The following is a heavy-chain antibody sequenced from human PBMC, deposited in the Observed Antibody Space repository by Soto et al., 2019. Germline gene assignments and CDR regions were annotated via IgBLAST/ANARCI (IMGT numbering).Heavy chain of an antibody. CDR1: GGSISSGGYS. CDR2: IYHSGST. CDR3: ARERDYYGSGRVGNWFDP. D-gene: IGHD3-10*01. Sequence: SETLSLTCAVSGGSISSGGYSWSWIRQPPGKGLEWIGYIYHSGSTYYNPSLKSRVTISVDRSKNQFSLKLSSVTAADTAVYYCARERDYYGSGRVGNWFDPWGQGTLVTVSS. V-gene: IGHV4-30-2*01. J-gene: IGHJ5*02.